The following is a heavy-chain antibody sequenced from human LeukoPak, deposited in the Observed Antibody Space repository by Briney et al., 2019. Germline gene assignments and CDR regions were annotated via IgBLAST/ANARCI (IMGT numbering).Heavy chain of an antibody. D-gene: IGHD3-10*01. J-gene: IGHJ1*01. CDR1: GGSISSGSNY. CDR2: VYTLGST. CDR3: ASDYYYGFQH. V-gene: IGHV4-61*02. Sequence: SETLSLTCTVSGGSISSGSNYWSWIRQPAGKGLEWIGRVYTLGSTNYNPSLKSRVTISVDTSKNQVSLKLSSVTAADTAVYYCASDYYYGFQHCGQGTLVTVSS.